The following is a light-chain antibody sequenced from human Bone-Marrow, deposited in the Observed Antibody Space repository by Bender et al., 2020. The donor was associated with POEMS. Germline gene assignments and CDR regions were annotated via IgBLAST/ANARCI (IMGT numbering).Light chain of an antibody. CDR1: SSNIQSNY. CDR2: DTY. CDR3: GTWDSSLSAGRGAYV. J-gene: IGLJ1*01. Sequence: QSVLTQPPSVSAAPGQKVTISCSGTSSNIQSNYVSWYQQLPGTAPKLLIYDTYKRPSGIPDRFSASKSGTSATLGITGLQTGDEADYYCGTWDSSLSAGRGAYVFGPGTKVTVL. V-gene: IGLV1-51*01.